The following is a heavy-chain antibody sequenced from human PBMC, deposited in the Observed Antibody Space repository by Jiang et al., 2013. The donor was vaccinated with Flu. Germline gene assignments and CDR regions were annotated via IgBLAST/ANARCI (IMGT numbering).Heavy chain of an antibody. Sequence: GAEVKKPGESLKISCKCSGYGFAGYWIAWLRQMPGKGLEWMGVFYPGDSETRYNPSFQGRVTLSADKSITTAYLQWSSLKVSDTAMYYCARQGFRMKGALDYWGQGTLVT. V-gene: IGHV5-51*01. CDR3: ARQGFRMKGALDY. CDR1: GYGFAGYW. CDR2: FYPGDSET. J-gene: IGHJ4*02.